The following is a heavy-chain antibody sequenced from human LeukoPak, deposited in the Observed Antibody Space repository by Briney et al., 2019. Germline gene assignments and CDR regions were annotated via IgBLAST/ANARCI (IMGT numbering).Heavy chain of an antibody. V-gene: IGHV1-18*01. CDR1: GYTFTTSG. J-gene: IGHJ3*02. D-gene: IGHD6-13*01. Sequence: ASVKVSCKASGYTFTTSGISWVRQAPGQGLEWMGWISAYNGNTNYAQKLQGRVTMTTDTSTTTAYMELGSLRSDDTAVYYCARGTWSDAFDIWGQGTMLTVSS. CDR3: ARGTWSDAFDI. CDR2: ISAYNGNT.